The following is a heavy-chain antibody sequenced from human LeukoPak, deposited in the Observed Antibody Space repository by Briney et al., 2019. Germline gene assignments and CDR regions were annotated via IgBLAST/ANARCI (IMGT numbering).Heavy chain of an antibody. V-gene: IGHV1-69*04. CDR2: IIPILGIA. CDR1: GGTFSSYA. CDR3: ARADRGGAFDI. Sequence: SVKVSCKASGGTFSSYAISWVRQAPGQGLEWMGRIIPILGIANYAQKFQGRVTITADKSTSTAYMELSSLRSKDTAVYYCARADRGGAFDIWGQGTMVTVSS. D-gene: IGHD3-22*01. J-gene: IGHJ3*02.